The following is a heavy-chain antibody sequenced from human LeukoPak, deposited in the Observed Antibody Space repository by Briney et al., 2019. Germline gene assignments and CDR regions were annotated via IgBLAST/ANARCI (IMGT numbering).Heavy chain of an antibody. J-gene: IGHJ4*02. CDR3: ARGIHYDSSGYSPLAFDY. Sequence: GGSLRLSCAASGFTVSSNYMSWVRQAPGKGLEWVSVIYSGGSTYYADSVKGRFTISRDNSKNTLYLQMNSLRAEDTAVYYCARGIHYDSSGYSPLAFDYLGQGTLVTVSS. D-gene: IGHD3-22*01. V-gene: IGHV3-66*02. CDR2: IYSGGST. CDR1: GFTVSSNY.